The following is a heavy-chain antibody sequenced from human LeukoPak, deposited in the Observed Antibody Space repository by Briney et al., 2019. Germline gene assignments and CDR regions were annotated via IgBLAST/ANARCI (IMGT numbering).Heavy chain of an antibody. CDR2: ISSNGGST. CDR1: GLPFRGFA. CDR3: VKVTGGLDWLLPLGY. V-gene: IGHV3-64D*06. D-gene: IGHD3-9*01. J-gene: IGHJ4*02. Sequence: GGSLRLSCSAPGLPFRGFAFTWVRKAPGKRLDYFSGISSNGGSTYYADSVKGRFTISRDNSKNTLYLQMSSLRPEGTAVFYCVKVTGGLDWLLPLGYWGQGTLVTVSS.